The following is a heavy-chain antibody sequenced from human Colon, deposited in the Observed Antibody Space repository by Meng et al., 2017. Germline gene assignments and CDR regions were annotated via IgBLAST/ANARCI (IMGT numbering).Heavy chain of an antibody. CDR1: GGSITNDNW. CDR2: IFHAGNT. Sequence: QVQLQESGPGLVKPSGTLSLTCAVSGGSITNDNWWSWVRQPPGKGLEWIGEIFHAGNTNYNPSLKSRVTMSLDKSKNQFSLTLTSVTAADTAVYYCARDFHSTMTVFDSWGQGNLVTVSS. V-gene: IGHV4-4*02. CDR3: ARDFHSTMTVFDS. D-gene: IGHD3-22*01. J-gene: IGHJ4*02.